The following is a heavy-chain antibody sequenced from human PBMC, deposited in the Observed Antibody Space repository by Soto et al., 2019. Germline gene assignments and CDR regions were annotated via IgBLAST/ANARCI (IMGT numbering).Heavy chain of an antibody. V-gene: IGHV1-69*13. CDR1: GGTFSSYA. D-gene: IGHD1-20*01. CDR3: ARGGLTGTTGGYYGMDV. CDR2: IIPIFGTA. J-gene: IGHJ6*02. Sequence: ASVKVSCKASGGTFSSYAISWVRQAPGQGLELMGGIIPIFGTANYAQKFQGRVTITADESTSTAYMELSSLRSEDTAVYYCARGGLTGTTGGYYGMDVWGQGTTVTVYS.